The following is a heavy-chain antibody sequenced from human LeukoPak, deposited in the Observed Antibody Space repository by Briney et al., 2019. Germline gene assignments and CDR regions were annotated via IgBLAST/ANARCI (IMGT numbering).Heavy chain of an antibody. V-gene: IGHV1-18*01. CDR1: GYTFTSYG. CDR2: ISAYNGNT. D-gene: IGHD4-17*01. Sequence: GASVKVSCRASGYTFTSYGISWVRQAPGQGLEWMGWISAYNGNTNYAQKLQGRVTMTTDTSTSTACMELRSLRSDDTAVYYCARDSDYGDYVSWGQGTLVTVSS. J-gene: IGHJ4*02. CDR3: ARDSDYGDYVS.